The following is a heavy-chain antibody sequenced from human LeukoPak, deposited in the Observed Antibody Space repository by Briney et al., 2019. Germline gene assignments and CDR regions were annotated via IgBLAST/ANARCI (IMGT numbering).Heavy chain of an antibody. CDR2: IYSGGST. CDR3: ARNWYYYYYGMDV. J-gene: IGHJ6*02. CDR1: GFTVSSNY. Sequence: GGSPRLSCAASGFTVSSNYMSWVRQAPGKGLEWVSVIYSGGSTYYADSVKGRFTISRDNSKNTLYLQMNSLRAEDTAVYYCARNWYYYYYGMDVWGQGTTVTVSS. V-gene: IGHV3-66*01.